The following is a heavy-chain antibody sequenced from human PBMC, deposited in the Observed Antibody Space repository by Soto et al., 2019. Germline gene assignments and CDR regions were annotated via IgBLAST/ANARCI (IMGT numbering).Heavy chain of an antibody. J-gene: IGHJ6*02. CDR1: GFTFSSYW. Sequence: GGSLRLSCAASGFTFSSYWMSWVRQAPGKGLEWVANIKQDGSEKYYVDSVKGRFTISRDNAKNSLYLQMNSLRAEDTAVYYCARDRGYSSSSDIYYYYGMDVWGQGTTVTVSS. CDR3: ARDRGYSSSSDIYYYYGMDV. V-gene: IGHV3-7*01. CDR2: IKQDGSEK. D-gene: IGHD6-6*01.